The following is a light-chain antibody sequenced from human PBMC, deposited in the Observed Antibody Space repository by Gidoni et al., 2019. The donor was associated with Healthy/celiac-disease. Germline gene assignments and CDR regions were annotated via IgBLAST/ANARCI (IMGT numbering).Light chain of an antibody. V-gene: IGKV4-1*01. CDR3: QQYYSTPLT. CDR2: WAS. J-gene: IGKJ4*01. Sequence: DIVMTQSPDSMDVSLGERATIKYKSSQSVLYSSNNKNYLAWYQQKPGQPPNLLIYWASTRESGVPDRFSGSGSGTDFTLTISSLQAEDVAVYYCQQYYSTPLTFGGGTKVEIK. CDR1: QSVLYSSNNKNY.